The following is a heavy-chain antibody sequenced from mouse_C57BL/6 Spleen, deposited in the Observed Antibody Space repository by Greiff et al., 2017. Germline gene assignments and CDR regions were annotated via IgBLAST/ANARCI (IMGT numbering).Heavy chain of an antibody. Sequence: VQLQQSGPELVKPGASVKMSCKASGYTFTSSWMNWVKQRPGQGLEWIGEIYPCDGYTNYNQKFKGKATLTVDTSSSTAYMQLSSLTSEDSAVYYCARCCNVSENFDYWGQGTTLTVSS. V-gene: IGHV1-50*01. J-gene: IGHJ2*01. D-gene: IGHD6-1*01. CDR2: IYPCDGYT. CDR3: ARCCNVSENFDY. CDR1: GYTFTSSW.